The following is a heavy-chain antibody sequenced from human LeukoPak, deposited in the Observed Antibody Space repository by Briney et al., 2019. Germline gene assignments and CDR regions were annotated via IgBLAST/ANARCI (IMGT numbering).Heavy chain of an antibody. J-gene: IGHJ4*02. Sequence: PGGSLRLSCAASGFAFSNFGVHWDRQAPGKGLEWVAVISFDGSVQYYADAVQGRFTISRDNSKNTLYLQMDSLRTEDTAVYFCAKQLGLGNNYLDYWGQGTLATVSS. CDR2: ISFDGSVQ. CDR3: AKQLGLGNNYLDY. CDR1: GFAFSNFG. V-gene: IGHV3-30*18. D-gene: IGHD1-1*01.